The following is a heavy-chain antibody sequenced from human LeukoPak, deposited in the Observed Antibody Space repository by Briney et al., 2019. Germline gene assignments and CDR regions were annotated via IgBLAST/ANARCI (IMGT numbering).Heavy chain of an antibody. Sequence: GGSLRLSCAASGFTFSSYWMNWVRQAPGKGLEWVANIKQDGSEKYYVDSVKGRFTISRDNAKNSLYLQMNSLRAEDTAVYYCARDIGTSSVYYYYYYMDVWGKGTTVTISS. CDR1: GFTFSSYW. CDR3: ARDIGTSSVYYYYYYMDV. V-gene: IGHV3-7*01. D-gene: IGHD1-7*01. CDR2: IKQDGSEK. J-gene: IGHJ6*03.